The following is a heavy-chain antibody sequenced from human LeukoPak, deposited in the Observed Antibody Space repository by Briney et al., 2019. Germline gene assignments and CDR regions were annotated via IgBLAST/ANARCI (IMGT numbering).Heavy chain of an antibody. J-gene: IGHJ4*02. CDR1: GFTFSKYW. CDR3: ATKQWLAPPPDS. Sequence: GGSVRLSCAASGFTFSKYWMLWVRQAPGKGLESVSRINTDGTVTTYADSVKGRFTVSRDNDDNPMFLQMNSVRDEDTAVYYCATKQWLAPPPDSWGQGTPVTVSS. CDR2: INTDGTVT. V-gene: IGHV3-74*01. D-gene: IGHD6-19*01.